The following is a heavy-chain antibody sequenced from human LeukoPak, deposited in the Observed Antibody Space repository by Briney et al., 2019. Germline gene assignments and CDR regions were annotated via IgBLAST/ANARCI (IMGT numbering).Heavy chain of an antibody. D-gene: IGHD4-17*01. CDR2: ISWNSGSI. Sequence: GGSQRLSCAASGFTFDDYAMHWVRQAPGKGLEWVSGISWNSGSIGYADSVKGRFTISRDNAKNSLYLQMNSLRAEDTALYYCAKDRGYDYGELWFDPWGQGTLVTVSS. J-gene: IGHJ5*02. V-gene: IGHV3-9*01. CDR3: AKDRGYDYGELWFDP. CDR1: GFTFDDYA.